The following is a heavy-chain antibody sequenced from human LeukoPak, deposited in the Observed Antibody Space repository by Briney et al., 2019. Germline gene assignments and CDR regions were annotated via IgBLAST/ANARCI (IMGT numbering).Heavy chain of an antibody. CDR1: GRFISSGGYY. D-gene: IGHD2-15*01. J-gene: IGHJ3*02. Sequence: SQTLSLTCTVSGRFISSGGYYWSWIRQHPGKGLEWIGYIYYSGSTYYHSSLKSRVTKSVDTSKNQFSLKLSSVTAADTAVYYCARDSADCSGGSCYNIRGAFDIWGQGTMVTVSS. V-gene: IGHV4-31*03. CDR3: ARDSADCSGGSCYNIRGAFDI. CDR2: IYYSGST.